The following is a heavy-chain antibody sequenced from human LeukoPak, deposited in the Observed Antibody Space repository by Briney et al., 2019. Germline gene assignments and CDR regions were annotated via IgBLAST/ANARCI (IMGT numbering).Heavy chain of an antibody. CDR3: ANVAKGRYFFYYMDV. CDR1: GHSINTFG. Sequence: GASVKVSCKTSGHSINTFGITWVRQAPGQGPEWIGWMSSDNGNTNYAEKFQGRVTITRDTSRTTAYMELRSLRSDDTAVYFCANVAKGRYFFYYMDVWGAGTTVTVSS. V-gene: IGHV1-18*01. D-gene: IGHD5-12*01. J-gene: IGHJ6*03. CDR2: MSSDNGNT.